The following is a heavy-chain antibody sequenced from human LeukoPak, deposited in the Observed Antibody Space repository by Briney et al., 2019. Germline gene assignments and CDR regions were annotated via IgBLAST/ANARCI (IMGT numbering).Heavy chain of an antibody. CDR2: IKQDGSEK. V-gene: IGHV3-7*01. J-gene: IGHJ4*02. CDR3: AKERYSSGWYSDFDY. CDR1: GFTFSSYW. Sequence: GGSLRLSCAASGFTFSSYWMSWVRQAPGKGLEWVANIKQDGSEKYYGDSVKGRFTTSRDNSKNTVYLQMNSLRAEDTAVYYCAKERYSSGWYSDFDYWGQGTLVTVSS. D-gene: IGHD6-19*01.